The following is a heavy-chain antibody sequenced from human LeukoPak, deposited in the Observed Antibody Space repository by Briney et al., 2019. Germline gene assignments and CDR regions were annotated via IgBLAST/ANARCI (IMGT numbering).Heavy chain of an antibody. CDR3: ARQWLVSPLFDY. D-gene: IGHD6-19*01. J-gene: IGHJ4*02. CDR1: GGSFSGYY. Sequence: SETLSLTCAVYGGSFSGYYWSWIRQPPGEGLEWIGEINHSGSTNYNPSLRSRVTVSVHTSKNQLSLKLSSVTAADTAVYYCARQWLVSPLFDYWGQGTLVTVSS. CDR2: INHSGST. V-gene: IGHV4-34*01.